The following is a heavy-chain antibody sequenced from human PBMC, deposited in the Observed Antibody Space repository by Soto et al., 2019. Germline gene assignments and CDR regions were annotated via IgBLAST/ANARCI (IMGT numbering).Heavy chain of an antibody. CDR2: IYYSGST. V-gene: IGHV4-39*01. D-gene: IGHD3-22*01. CDR3: ARHGGYYDSSGYLTY. J-gene: IGHJ4*02. CDR1: GGSISSSSYY. Sequence: PSETLSLTCTVSGGSISSSSYYWGWIRQPPGKGLEWIGSIYYSGSTYYNPSLKSRVTISVDTSKNQFSLKLSSVTAADTAVYYCARHGGYYDSSGYLTYWGQGTLVTVSS.